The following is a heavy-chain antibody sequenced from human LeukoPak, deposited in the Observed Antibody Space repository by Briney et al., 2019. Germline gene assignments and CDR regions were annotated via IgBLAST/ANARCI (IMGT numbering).Heavy chain of an antibody. V-gene: IGHV3-74*01. CDR3: ARADRGYMYFDY. J-gene: IGHJ4*02. Sequence: GGSLRLSCAASGFTFSSYWMHWVRQAPGKGLVWVSRINSDGSSTSYADSVKGRFTISRDNAKNTLYLQMNSLRAEDTAVYYCARADRGYMYFDYWGQGTLVTVSS. CDR2: INSDGSST. D-gene: IGHD5-12*01. CDR1: GFTFSSYW.